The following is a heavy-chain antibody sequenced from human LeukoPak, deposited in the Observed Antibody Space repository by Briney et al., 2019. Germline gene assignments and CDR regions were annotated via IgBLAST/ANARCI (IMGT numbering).Heavy chain of an antibody. CDR1: GYSFTSYW. CDR2: IYPGDSDT. D-gene: IGHD6-19*01. CDR3: ARLSSPELAVAGSHYFDY. J-gene: IGHJ4*02. Sequence: GESLKISCKGSGYSFTSYWIGWVREMPGKGLEWMGIIYPGDSDTRYSPSFQGQVTISADKSISTAYLQWSSLKASDTAMYYCARLSSPELAVAGSHYFDYWGQGTLVAVSS. V-gene: IGHV5-51*01.